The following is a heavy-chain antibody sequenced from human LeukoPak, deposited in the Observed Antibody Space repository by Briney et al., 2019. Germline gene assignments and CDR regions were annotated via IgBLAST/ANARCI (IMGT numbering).Heavy chain of an antibody. CDR1: GGSISSYY. J-gene: IGHJ5*02. V-gene: IGHV4-4*09. Sequence: SETLSLTCTVSGGSISSYYWSWIRQPPGKGLEGIGYIYTSGSTNYNPSLKSRVTISVDTSKNQFSLKLSSVTAADTAVYYCARPGGGLPPNNWFDPWGQGTLVTVSS. CDR3: ARPGGGLPPNNWFDP. D-gene: IGHD3-10*01. CDR2: IYTSGST.